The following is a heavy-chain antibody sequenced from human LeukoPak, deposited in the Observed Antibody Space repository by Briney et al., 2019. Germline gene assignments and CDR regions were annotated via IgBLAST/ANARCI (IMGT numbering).Heavy chain of an antibody. J-gene: IGHJ4*02. CDR3: AKAHYDFWSGYYRGYFDN. V-gene: IGHV3-23*01. CDR1: GFTFSSYA. Sequence: GGSLRLSCEASGFTFSSYAVTWVRQAPGMGLEWVSSIGGSGFKTYYAGSVKGRFTISRDRSKNTLYLQMNSLRAEDTAVYYCAKAHYDFWSGYYRGYFDNWGQGTMVTVSS. D-gene: IGHD3-3*01. CDR2: IGGSGFKT.